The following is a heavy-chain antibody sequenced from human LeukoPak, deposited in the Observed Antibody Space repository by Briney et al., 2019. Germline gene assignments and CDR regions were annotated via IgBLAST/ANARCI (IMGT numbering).Heavy chain of an antibody. V-gene: IGHV1-69-2*01. CDR1: GYTFTDYD. D-gene: IGHD6-13*01. Sequence: GATVKISCKVSGYTFTDYDMHWVQQAPGKGLEWMGLVDPEDGETIYSEKFQGRVTMTADTSADTAYMEMSSLRSEDTAVYYCTTGSQKLPFDCWGQGTLVTVSS. CDR2: VDPEDGET. J-gene: IGHJ4*02. CDR3: TTGSQKLPFDC.